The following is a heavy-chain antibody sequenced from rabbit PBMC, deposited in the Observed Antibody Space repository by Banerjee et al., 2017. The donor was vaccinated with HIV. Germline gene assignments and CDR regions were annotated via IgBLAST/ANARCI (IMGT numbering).Heavy chain of an antibody. Sequence: QSLEESGGDLVKPGASLTLTCTASGFSFSSSYYMCWVRQAPGKGLEWIACIYAGSSGSTYYASWAKGRFTISKTSSTTVILQMTSLTVADTATYFCARDTGSSFSTYGMDLWGQGTLVTVS. D-gene: IGHD8-1*01. CDR2: IYAGSSGST. V-gene: IGHV1S40*01. J-gene: IGHJ3*01. CDR1: GFSFSSSYY. CDR3: ARDTGSSFSTYGMDL.